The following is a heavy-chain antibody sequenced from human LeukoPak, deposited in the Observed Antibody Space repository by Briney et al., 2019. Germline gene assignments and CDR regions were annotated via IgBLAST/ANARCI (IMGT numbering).Heavy chain of an antibody. CDR2: IYYSGST. CDR1: GGSISSYY. CDR3: ARFPVVTANFDI. J-gene: IGHJ3*02. V-gene: IGHV4-59*01. D-gene: IGHD2-21*02. Sequence: SSETLSLTCTVSGGSISSYYWSWIRQPPGKGLEWIGYIYYSGSTNYNPSLKSRVTISVDTSKNQFSLKLSSVTAADTAVYYCARFPVVTANFDIWGQGTMVTVSS.